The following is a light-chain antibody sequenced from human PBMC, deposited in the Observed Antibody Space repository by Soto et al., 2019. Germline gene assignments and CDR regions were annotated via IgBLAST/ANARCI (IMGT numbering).Light chain of an antibody. V-gene: IGKV1-5*01. J-gene: IGKJ2*01. CDR3: QDYNRNLYT. CDR2: DAS. CDR1: QSISNW. Sequence: DIQMTQSPSTLSASVGDRVTITCRASQSISNWLAWYQQRPGKAPKLLIYDASSLETGVPSRFSGSRSGTEFTLTISSLQPDDFATYYCQDYNRNLYTFGQGTKLEIK.